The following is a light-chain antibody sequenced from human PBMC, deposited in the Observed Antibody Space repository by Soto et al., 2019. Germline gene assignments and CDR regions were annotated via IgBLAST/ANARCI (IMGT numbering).Light chain of an antibody. CDR2: GAS. J-gene: IGKJ4*01. CDR1: QSVSSL. V-gene: IGKV3-15*01. CDR3: QQYNNWPLT. Sequence: EVVMTQSPATLSVSPGERATLSCRASQSVSSLLAWYQQKPGQAPRLLIYGASTRATGIPDRFSASGSGTEFALTFSSLQSGDFAVYYCQQYNNWPLTFGGGTKVEIK.